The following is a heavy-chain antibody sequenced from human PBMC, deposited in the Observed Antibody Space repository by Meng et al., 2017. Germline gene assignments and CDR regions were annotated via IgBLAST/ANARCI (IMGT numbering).Heavy chain of an antibody. CDR3: ARDEDISAAGKLFGDY. Sequence: GQLGQSVLEVTKPGASVKVSGKASGYTFPDYWLHWVRRAPGQGLEWMGRINPKSGDTHYAQRFQGRVTMTGDTSISTAYMELSGLRSDDTAMYYCARDEDISAAGKLFGDYWGQGTLVTVSS. V-gene: IGHV1-2*06. D-gene: IGHD6-13*01. CDR1: GYTFPDYW. CDR2: INPKSGDT. J-gene: IGHJ4*02.